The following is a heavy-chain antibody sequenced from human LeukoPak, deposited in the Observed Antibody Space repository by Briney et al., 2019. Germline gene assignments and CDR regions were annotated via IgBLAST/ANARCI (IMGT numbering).Heavy chain of an antibody. V-gene: IGHV3-23*01. J-gene: IGHJ4*02. Sequence: GGSLRLSCAASGFTFSSYAMSWVRQAPGKGLEWVSAISGSGGSTYYADSVKGRFTISRDNSKNTLYLQMNSLRAEDTAVYYCARALVEMATKPNDYWGQGTLVTVSS. D-gene: IGHD1-26*01. CDR2: ISGSGGST. CDR3: ARALVEMATKPNDY. CDR1: GFTFSSYA.